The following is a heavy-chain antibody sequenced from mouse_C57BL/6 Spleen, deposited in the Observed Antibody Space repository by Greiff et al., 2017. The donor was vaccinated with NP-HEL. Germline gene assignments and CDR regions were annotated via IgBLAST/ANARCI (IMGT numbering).Heavy chain of an antibody. J-gene: IGHJ3*01. V-gene: IGHV5-17*01. CDR1: GFTFSDYG. CDR3: ARDGYDPWFAY. Sequence: EVQLVESGGGLVKPGGSLKLSCAASGFTFSDYGMHWVRQAPEKGLEWVAYISSGSSTIYYADTVKGRFTISRDNAKNTLFLQMTSLRSEDTAMYYFARDGYDPWFAYWGQGTLVTVSA. D-gene: IGHD2-2*01. CDR2: ISSGSSTI.